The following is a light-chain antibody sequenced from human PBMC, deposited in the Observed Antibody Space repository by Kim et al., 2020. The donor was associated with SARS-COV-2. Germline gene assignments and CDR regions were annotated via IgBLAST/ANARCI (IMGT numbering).Light chain of an antibody. J-gene: IGKJ1*01. CDR2: SVS. CDR3: MQASHWPPT. Sequence: DVVLTQSPLSLAVTLGQPASISCRSGLSLVKTNGNTLLNWLQQRPGQSPRRLIYSVSNRESGVPDRFSGSGSGTDFTLKISRVEAEDVGIYYCMQASHWPPTFGQGTKVDIK. V-gene: IGKV2-30*01. CDR1: LSLVKTNGNTL.